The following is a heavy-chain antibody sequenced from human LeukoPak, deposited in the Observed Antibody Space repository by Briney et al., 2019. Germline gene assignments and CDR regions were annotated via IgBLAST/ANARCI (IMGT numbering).Heavy chain of an antibody. V-gene: IGHV3-23*01. J-gene: IGHJ4*02. Sequence: PGRSLRLSCAASGFTFSSYAMSWVRQAPGKGLEWVSAISGSGGSTYYADSVKGRFTISRDNSKNTLYLQMNSLRAEDTAVYYCAKSERGSYILIAFDYWGQGTLVTVSS. D-gene: IGHD1-26*01. CDR1: GFTFSSYA. CDR2: ISGSGGST. CDR3: AKSERGSYILIAFDY.